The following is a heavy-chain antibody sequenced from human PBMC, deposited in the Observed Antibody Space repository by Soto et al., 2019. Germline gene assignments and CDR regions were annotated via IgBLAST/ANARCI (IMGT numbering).Heavy chain of an antibody. CDR3: ATWHEREHAYHV. CDR1: GFTISGKKY. J-gene: IGHJ3*01. Sequence: DVQLVESGGGLIQPGESLRLSCGAFGFTISGKKYVAWVRQAPGKGLEWVSALYDIDGSFYADSVKGRFTTSSDSSKTTVYLQMNDLRPDDTAVYYCATWHEREHAYHVWGLGTTVTVSS. D-gene: IGHD1-1*01. CDR2: LYDIDGS. V-gene: IGHV3-53*01.